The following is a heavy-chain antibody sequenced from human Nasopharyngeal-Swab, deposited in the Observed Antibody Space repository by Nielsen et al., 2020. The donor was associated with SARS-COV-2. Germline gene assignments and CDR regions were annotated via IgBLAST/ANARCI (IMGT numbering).Heavy chain of an antibody. CDR3: ARAQYSGYDYYYYMDV. D-gene: IGHD5-12*01. CDR1: GGSISSSSYY. V-gene: IGHV4-39*07. CDR2: MYYSGST. Sequence: SETLSLTCTVSGGSISSSSYYWVWIRQPPGKGLAWIGSMYYSGSTYYNPSLKSRVTISVDTSKNQFSLKLSSVTAADTAVYYCARAQYSGYDYYYYMDVWGKGTTVTVSS. J-gene: IGHJ6*03.